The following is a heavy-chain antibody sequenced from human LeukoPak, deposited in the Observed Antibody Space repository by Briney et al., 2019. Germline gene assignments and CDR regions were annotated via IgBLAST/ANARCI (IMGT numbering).Heavy chain of an antibody. V-gene: IGHV3-23*01. CDR3: ARDNRVVVITTRSGYWYFDL. CDR1: GFTFSSYA. Sequence: QTGGSLRLSCAASGFTFSSYAMSWVRQAPGKGLEWVSAISGSGGSTYYADSVKGRFTISRDNSKNTLYLQMNSLRAEDTAVYYCARDNRVVVITTRSGYWYFDLWGRGTLVTVSS. CDR2: ISGSGGST. D-gene: IGHD3-22*01. J-gene: IGHJ2*01.